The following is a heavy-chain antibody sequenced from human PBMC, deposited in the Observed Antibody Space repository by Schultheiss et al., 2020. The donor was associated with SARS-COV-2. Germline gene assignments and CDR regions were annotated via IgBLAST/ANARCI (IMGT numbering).Heavy chain of an antibody. CDR2: INSGGSST. J-gene: IGHJ4*02. CDR3: ARETSGTGNQFDY. CDR1: GFTFSSHW. V-gene: IGHV3-74*01. Sequence: GGSLRLSCAASGFTFSSHWMHWVRQAPGKGLVWVSRINSGGSSTSYAESVKGRFTISRDNAKNTLYLQMNSLRAEDTAVYYCARETSGTGNQFDYWGQGTLVTVSS. D-gene: IGHD1-1*01.